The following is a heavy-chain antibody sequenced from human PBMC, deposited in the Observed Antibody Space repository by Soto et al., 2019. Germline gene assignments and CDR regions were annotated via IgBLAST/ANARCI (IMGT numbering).Heavy chain of an antibody. Sequence: ASVKVSCKASGYTFTSYGISWVRQAPGQGLEWMGWISAYNGNTNYAQKLQGRVTMTTDTSTSTAYMELRSLRSDDTAVYYCARVGGYSYCLYYYYYMDVWGKETMVTVSS. CDR1: GYTFTSYG. CDR2: ISAYNGNT. J-gene: IGHJ6*03. CDR3: ARVGGYSYCLYYYYYMDV. V-gene: IGHV1-18*01. D-gene: IGHD5-18*01.